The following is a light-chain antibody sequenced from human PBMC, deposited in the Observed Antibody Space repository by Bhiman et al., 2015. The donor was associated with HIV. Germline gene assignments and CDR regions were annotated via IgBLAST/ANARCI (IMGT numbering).Light chain of an antibody. CDR1: NIGSKN. J-gene: IGLJ3*02. CDR3: AAWDDSLNAWV. V-gene: IGLV3-21*04. Sequence: SYVLTQPPSVSVAPGQTARITCGGNNIGSKNVHWYQQKPGQAPVLVIYYGRDRPSGIPERFSGSNSGSTATLTISRVEAGDEADYYCAAWDDSLNAWVFGGGTKLTVL. CDR2: YGR.